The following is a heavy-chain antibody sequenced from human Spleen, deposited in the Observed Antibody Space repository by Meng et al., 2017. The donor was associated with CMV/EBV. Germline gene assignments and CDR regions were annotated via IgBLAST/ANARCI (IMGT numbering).Heavy chain of an antibody. J-gene: IGHJ4*02. CDR2: IYYRGTT. Sequence: SETLSLTCTVSGGSITSYYWSWIRQPPGKGLEWIGYIYYRGTTNYNPSLKSRVTMSVDTSKNQFSLRLSSVTAADTAVYYCASRLGYWGQGTLVTVSS. V-gene: IGHV4-59*01. CDR1: GGSITSYY. CDR3: ASRLGY.